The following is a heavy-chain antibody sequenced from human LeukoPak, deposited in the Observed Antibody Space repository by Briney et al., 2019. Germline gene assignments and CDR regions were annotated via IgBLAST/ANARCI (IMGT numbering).Heavy chain of an antibody. Sequence: PGGSLRLSCAASGFTFSSYAMHWVRQAPGKGLEYVSAISSNGGSTYYANSVKGRFTISRDNSKNTLYLQMGSLRAEDMAVYYCARDGPGIAAAYYYYYYMDVWGKGTTVTVSS. V-gene: IGHV3-64*01. CDR2: ISSNGGST. CDR3: ARDGPGIAAAYYYYYYMDV. J-gene: IGHJ6*03. CDR1: GFTFSSYA. D-gene: IGHD6-13*01.